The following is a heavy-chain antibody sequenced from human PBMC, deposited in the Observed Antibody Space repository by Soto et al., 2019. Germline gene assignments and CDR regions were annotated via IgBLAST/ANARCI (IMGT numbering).Heavy chain of an antibody. CDR1: GFTVSSNY. CDR2: IQSGGRT. J-gene: IGHJ6*03. D-gene: IGHD2-15*01. V-gene: IGHV3-66*01. CDR3: SRDDFHCSGGRCYGVPMDV. Sequence: EVQLVESGGGLVQPGGSLSLSCAASGFTVSSNYMTWVRQAPGEGLAWVSLIQSGGRTYYAGNEKGRFTISRDNSKNTLLLRESSLRVEATAVYYCSRDDFHCSGGRCYGVPMDVWGKGTTVTVSS.